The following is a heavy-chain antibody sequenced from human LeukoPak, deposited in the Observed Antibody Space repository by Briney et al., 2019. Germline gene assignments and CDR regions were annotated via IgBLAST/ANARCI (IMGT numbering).Heavy chain of an antibody. D-gene: IGHD6-13*01. CDR3: AKAIAATGRWWIFDY. CDR2: ISGSGSST. CDR1: GFTFSDYD. V-gene: IGHV3-23*01. J-gene: IGHJ4*02. Sequence: GGSLRLSCAASGFTFSDYDMGWVRQAPGEGLEWVSSISGSGSSTYYADSVKGRFTISRDNPKNAQYLQMSSLRAEDTAVYYCAKAIAATGRWWIFDYWGQGTLVTVSS.